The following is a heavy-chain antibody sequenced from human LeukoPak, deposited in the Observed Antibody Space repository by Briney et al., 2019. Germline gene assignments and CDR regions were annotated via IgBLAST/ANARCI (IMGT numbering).Heavy chain of an antibody. Sequence: ASVKVSCKASGYTFTSYGISWVRQAPGQGLEWMGWISAYNGNANYAQKLQGRVTMTRNTSISTAYMELTSLRSEDTAVYYCARSTGLVITDYWGQGTLVTVSS. CDR3: ARSTGLVITDY. CDR1: GYTFTSYG. CDR2: ISAYNGNA. D-gene: IGHD3-22*01. V-gene: IGHV1-18*01. J-gene: IGHJ4*02.